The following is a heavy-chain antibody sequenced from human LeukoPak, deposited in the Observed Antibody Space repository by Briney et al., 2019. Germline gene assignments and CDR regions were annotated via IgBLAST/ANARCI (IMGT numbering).Heavy chain of an antibody. V-gene: IGHV4-59*12. CDR1: GGSISSYY. D-gene: IGHD3-22*01. J-gene: IGHJ5*02. Sequence: SETLSLTCTVSGGSISSYYWSWIRQPPGKGLEWIGYIYYSGSTYYNPSLKSRVTISVDTSKNQFSLKLSSVTAADTAVYYCARGFTYYYDSSGYYTWGQGTLVTVSS. CDR3: ARGFTYYYDSSGYYT. CDR2: IYYSGST.